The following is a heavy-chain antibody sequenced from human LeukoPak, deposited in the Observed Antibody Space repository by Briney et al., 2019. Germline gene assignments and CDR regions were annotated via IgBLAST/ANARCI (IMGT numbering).Heavy chain of an antibody. D-gene: IGHD5-18*01. V-gene: IGHV3-64*04. CDR3: ARDITPMGLGDS. Sequence: GGSLRLSCSASGFTFSSYAMHWVRQAPGKGLEYVSSISSNGGSTYYADSVKGRFTISRDNSKNTLYLQMNSLRAEDTAVYYCARDITPMGLGDSWGQGTLVTVSS. CDR1: GFTFSSYA. CDR2: ISSNGGST. J-gene: IGHJ4*02.